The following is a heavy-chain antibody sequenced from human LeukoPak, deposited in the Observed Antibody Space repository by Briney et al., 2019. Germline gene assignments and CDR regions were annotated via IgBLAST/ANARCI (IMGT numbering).Heavy chain of an antibody. D-gene: IGHD3-10*01. CDR3: ARGSTLYYFRD. CDR2: INSNSGDT. Sequence: ASVKVSCKASGYTFTGYYIHWVRQAPGLGLEWMGWINSNSGDTDCVQKFQGRVTMTRDTSISTAYMELNRLTSDDTAVYYCARGSTLYYFRDWGQGTLVTVSS. V-gene: IGHV1-2*02. CDR1: GYTFTGYY. J-gene: IGHJ4*02.